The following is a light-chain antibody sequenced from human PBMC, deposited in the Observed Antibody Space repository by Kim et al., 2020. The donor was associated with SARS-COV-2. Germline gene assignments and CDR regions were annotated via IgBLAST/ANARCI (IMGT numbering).Light chain of an antibody. J-gene: IGKJ2*01. CDR1: QPISTDF. CDR3: QRYGGPPPYP. Sequence: PGDRATLSCRASQPISTDFLAWYQPQLGQPPRLLIYHASVRASDDPVRFSGSGSATAFTLTTNSLEPDDFGVYYCQRYGGPPPYPFGHGTKL. CDR2: HAS. V-gene: IGKV3-20*01.